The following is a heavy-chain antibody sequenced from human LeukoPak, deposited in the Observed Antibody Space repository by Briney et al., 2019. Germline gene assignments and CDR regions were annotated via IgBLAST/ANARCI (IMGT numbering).Heavy chain of an antibody. J-gene: IGHJ4*02. CDR3: ARYGGSGTYFFDY. D-gene: IGHD3-10*01. CDR1: GGSISSYY. CDR2: IYDSGST. V-gene: IGHV4-59*12. Sequence: SETLSLTCTVSGGSISSYYWSWIRQPAGKGLEWIGYIYDSGSTYYNPSLKSRVTISLDRSKNQFSLKLSSVTAADTAVYYCARYGGSGTYFFDYWGRGTLVTVSS.